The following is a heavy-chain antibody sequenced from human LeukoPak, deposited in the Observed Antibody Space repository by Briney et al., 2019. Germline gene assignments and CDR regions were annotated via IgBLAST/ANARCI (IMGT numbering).Heavy chain of an antibody. CDR3: TRDYYGSGSHLDY. D-gene: IGHD3-10*01. CDR2: IRSKAYGGTT. Sequence: GGSLRLSCTASGFTFGDYGMSWFRQAPGKGLEWVGFIRSKAYGGTTEYAASVKGRFTISRDDSKSIAYLQMNSLKTEDTAVYYCTRDYYGSGSHLDYWGQGTLVTVSS. V-gene: IGHV3-49*03. CDR1: GFTFGDYG. J-gene: IGHJ4*02.